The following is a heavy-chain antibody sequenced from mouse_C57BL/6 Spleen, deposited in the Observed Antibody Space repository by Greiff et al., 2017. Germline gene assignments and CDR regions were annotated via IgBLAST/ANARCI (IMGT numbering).Heavy chain of an antibody. CDR3: ASYDYDKNYAMDY. D-gene: IGHD2-4*01. CDR2: INPSSGYT. Sequence: VKLQESGAELAKPGASVKLSCKASGYTFTSYWMHWVKQRPGQGLEWIGYINPSSGYTKYNQKFKDKATLTADKSSSTAYMQLSSLTYEDSAVYYCASYDYDKNYAMDYWGQGTSVTVSS. J-gene: IGHJ4*01. V-gene: IGHV1-7*01. CDR1: GYTFTSYW.